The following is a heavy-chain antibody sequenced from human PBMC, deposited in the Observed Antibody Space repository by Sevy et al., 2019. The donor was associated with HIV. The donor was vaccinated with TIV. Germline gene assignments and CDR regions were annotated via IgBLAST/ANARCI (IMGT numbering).Heavy chain of an antibody. Sequence: GGSLRLSCTASGFSFSSDWMHWVRQAPGKGLMWVSHISPDGSTTRYADSVKGRFTSSRDNAKNTLFLQMNSLRAEDTAVYYCARDLEFYDSGDYGPAFMPDYWGQGTLVTVSS. CDR2: ISPDGSTT. CDR3: ARDLEFYDSGDYGPAFMPDY. V-gene: IGHV3-74*01. CDR1: GFSFSSDW. J-gene: IGHJ4*02. D-gene: IGHD4-17*01.